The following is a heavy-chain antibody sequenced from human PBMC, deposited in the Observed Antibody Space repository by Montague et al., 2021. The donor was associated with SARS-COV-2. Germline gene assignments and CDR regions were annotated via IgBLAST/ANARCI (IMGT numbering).Heavy chain of an antibody. D-gene: IGHD6-19*01. Sequence: TLSLTCTVSGGSISSGGYYWSWIRQHPGKGLEWIGYIYYSGSTYYNPSLKSRVTISVDTSKNLFSLKLSSVTAADTAVYYCARGGSYSSGWYGVDYYYGMDVWGQGTTVTVSS. CDR1: GGSISSGGYY. V-gene: IGHV4-31*03. CDR3: ARGGSYSSGWYGVDYYYGMDV. CDR2: IYYSGST. J-gene: IGHJ6*02.